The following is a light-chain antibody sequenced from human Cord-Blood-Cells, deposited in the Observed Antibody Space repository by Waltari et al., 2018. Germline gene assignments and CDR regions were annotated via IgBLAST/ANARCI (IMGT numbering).Light chain of an antibody. CDR2: KAS. CDR3: QQYNSYSPYS. J-gene: IGKJ2*03. CDR1: QSISSW. Sequence: DIQMTQSPSTLSASVGDRVTITCRASQSISSWLAWYQQKPGKAPKLLIYKASSLESGVPSRFSGSVSGTEFTLTISSLQPDDFATYYCQQYNSYSPYSFGQGTKPEIK. V-gene: IGKV1-5*03.